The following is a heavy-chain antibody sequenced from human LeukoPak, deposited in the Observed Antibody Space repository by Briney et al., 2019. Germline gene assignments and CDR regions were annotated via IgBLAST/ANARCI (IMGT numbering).Heavy chain of an antibody. CDR1: GFTFSSYW. CDR3: ARPDCGGDCYLYYYYYGMDV. D-gene: IGHD2-21*02. CDR2: IKQDGSEK. V-gene: IGHV3-7*01. Sequence: GGSLRLSCAASGFTFSSYWMSWVRRAPGKGLEWVANIKQDGSEKYYVDSVKGRFTISRDNAKNSLYLQMNSLRAEGTAVYYCARPDCGGDCYLYYYYYGMDVWGQGTTVTVS. J-gene: IGHJ6*02.